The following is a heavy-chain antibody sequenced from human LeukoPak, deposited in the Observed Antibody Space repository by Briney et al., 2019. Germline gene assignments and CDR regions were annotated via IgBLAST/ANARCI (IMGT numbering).Heavy chain of an antibody. CDR2: ISWNSGTI. V-gene: IGHV3-9*01. CDR1: GFTFDDYV. J-gene: IGHJ4*02. Sequence: GRSLRLSCEASGFTFDDYVMHWVRQAPGKGLEWVSGISWNSGTIGYAESVQGRFTISRDNAKNSLYLQMNSLRAEDTALYYCARGYYFDYWGQGTLVTVSS. CDR3: ARGYYFDY.